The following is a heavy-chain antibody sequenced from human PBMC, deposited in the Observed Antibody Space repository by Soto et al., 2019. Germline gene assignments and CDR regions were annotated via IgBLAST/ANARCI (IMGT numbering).Heavy chain of an antibody. J-gene: IGHJ6*02. CDR1: GDSVSSNSAA. CDR2: TYYRSKWYN. V-gene: IGHV6-1*01. Sequence: TLSLTCAISGDSVSSNSAAWNWIRQSPPRGLEWLGRTYYRSKWYNDYAVSVKSRITINPDTSKNQFSLQLNSVTPEDTAVYYCARVFKNLASTVTTWGMDVWGQGTTVTVSS. CDR3: ARVFKNLASTVTTWGMDV. D-gene: IGHD4-17*01.